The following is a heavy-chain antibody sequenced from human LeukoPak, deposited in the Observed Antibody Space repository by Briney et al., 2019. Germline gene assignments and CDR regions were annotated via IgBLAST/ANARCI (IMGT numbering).Heavy chain of an antibody. Sequence: PSETLSLTCTVSGGSISSSSYYWGWIRQPPGKGLEWIGSIYYSGSTYYNPSLKSRVTISVDTSKNQFSLKLSSVTAADTAVYYCARHASPMGCSSTSCHDYWGQGTLVTVSS. CDR3: ARHASPMGCSSTSCHDY. D-gene: IGHD2-2*01. CDR1: GGSISSSSYY. V-gene: IGHV4-39*01. CDR2: IYYSGST. J-gene: IGHJ4*02.